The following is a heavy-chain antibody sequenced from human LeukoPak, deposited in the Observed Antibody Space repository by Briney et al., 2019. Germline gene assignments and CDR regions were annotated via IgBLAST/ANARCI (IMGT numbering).Heavy chain of an antibody. J-gene: IGHJ4*02. Sequence: SETLSLTCTVSGDSITNNFWSWIRQPPGKGLEWIGYIYYTGNTNYKPSLKSRVTISVDTSTNQFSLRLRSVTAADTAVYYCARGRVAYSAYYFDYWGRGTLVTVSS. CDR3: ARGRVAYSAYYFDY. CDR2: IYYTGNT. D-gene: IGHD2-15*01. V-gene: IGHV4-59*01. CDR1: GDSITNNF.